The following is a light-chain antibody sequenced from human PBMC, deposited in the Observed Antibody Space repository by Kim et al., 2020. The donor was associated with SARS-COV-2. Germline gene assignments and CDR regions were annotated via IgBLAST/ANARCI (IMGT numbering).Light chain of an antibody. CDR1: TGAVTSGHY. J-gene: IGLJ3*02. CDR2: DTS. Sequence: QAVVTQEPSLTVSPGGTVTLTCGSSTGAVTSGHYPHWFQQKPGQAPRTLIYDTSNKHSWTPARFSGSLLGGKAALTLSGAQPEDEAEYYCQVWDSSSDHPVFGGGTQLTVL. V-gene: IGLV7-46*01. CDR3: QVWDSSSDHPV.